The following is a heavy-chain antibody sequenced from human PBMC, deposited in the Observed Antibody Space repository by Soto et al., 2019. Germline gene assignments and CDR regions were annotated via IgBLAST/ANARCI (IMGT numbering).Heavy chain of an antibody. V-gene: IGHV5-51*01. D-gene: IGHD6-19*01. CDR1: GYSFTSYR. CDR3: ARPREAGKNYYGVDV. Sequence: GESLKISCKGSGYSFTSYRIGWVRQMPGKGLEWMGIIYPGDSDTRYSPSFQGQVTISADKSISTAYLQWSSLKASDTAMYYCARPREAGKNYYGVDVWGQGTTVTVSS. CDR2: IYPGDSDT. J-gene: IGHJ6*02.